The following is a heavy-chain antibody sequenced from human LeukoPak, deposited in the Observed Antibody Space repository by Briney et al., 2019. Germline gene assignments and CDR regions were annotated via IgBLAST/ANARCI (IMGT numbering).Heavy chain of an antibody. CDR1: GFTFSSYS. D-gene: IGHD1-26*01. V-gene: IGHV3-21*01. CDR3: ARMVGATPNYYFDY. CDR2: ISSSSSYI. Sequence: GGSPRLSCAASGFTFSSYSMNWVRQAPGKGLEWVSSISSSSSYIYYADSVKGRFTISRDNAKNSLYLQMNSLRAEDTAVYYCARMVGATPNYYFDYWGQGTLVTVSS. J-gene: IGHJ4*02.